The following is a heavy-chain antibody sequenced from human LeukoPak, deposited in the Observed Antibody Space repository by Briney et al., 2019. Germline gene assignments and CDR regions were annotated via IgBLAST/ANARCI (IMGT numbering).Heavy chain of an antibody. D-gene: IGHD5-24*01. V-gene: IGHV3-21*01. CDR1: EFTFITYN. J-gene: IGHJ3*01. CDR2: IGGGSNYI. Sequence: GGSLRLSCAASEFTFITYNMHWVRQAPGKALEWVSSIGGGSNYIYYADSLKGRFTISRDNAKNSLYLQMNSLRADDTAVYYCAREMAATYDAFDVWGQGTMVTVSS. CDR3: AREMAATYDAFDV.